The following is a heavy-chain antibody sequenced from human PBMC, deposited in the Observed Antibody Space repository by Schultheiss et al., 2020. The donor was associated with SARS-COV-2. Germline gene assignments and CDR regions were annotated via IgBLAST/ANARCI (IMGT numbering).Heavy chain of an antibody. Sequence: SVKVSCKASGTPFNNYAFSWVRQAPGHGLEWMGGIIPSSGTANYAQKFQGRVTITADKSTSTAYMELSSLRSEDTAVYYCAREQWFGELEGNYYFDYWGQGTLVTVSS. D-gene: IGHD3-10*01. CDR3: AREQWFGELEGNYYFDY. V-gene: IGHV1-69*06. J-gene: IGHJ4*02. CDR2: IIPSSGTA. CDR1: GTPFNNYA.